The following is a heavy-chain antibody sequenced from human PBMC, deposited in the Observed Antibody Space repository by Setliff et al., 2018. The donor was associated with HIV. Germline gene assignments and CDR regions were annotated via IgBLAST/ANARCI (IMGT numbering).Heavy chain of an antibody. CDR1: GFTFSSYA. V-gene: IGHV3-23*01. J-gene: IGHJ5*01. D-gene: IGHD3-10*01. CDR2: ISGGGGST. CDR3: ARRTSVGSLA. Sequence: GSLRLSCAASGFTFSSYAMTWVRQGPGKGLEWVSGISGGGGSTYYAAAVKGRFTISRDNSKNTLYLQMNSLRAEDTAVYYCARRTSVGSLAWGQGTLVTVSS.